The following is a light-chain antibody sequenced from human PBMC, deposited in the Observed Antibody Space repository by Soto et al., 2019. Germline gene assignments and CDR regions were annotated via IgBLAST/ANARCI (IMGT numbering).Light chain of an antibody. CDR1: QSVSSY. CDR3: QQRTTRPLIT. CDR2: DTS. Sequence: TVVTQSPPSRSLSTGERAILSGRASQSVSSYLAWYQQKPGQAPRLLIFDTSNRATGIPARFSGSGSGTDFTLTISGLEPEDFAVYYCQQRTTRPLITFGQGARLEV. V-gene: IGKV3-11*01. J-gene: IGKJ5*01.